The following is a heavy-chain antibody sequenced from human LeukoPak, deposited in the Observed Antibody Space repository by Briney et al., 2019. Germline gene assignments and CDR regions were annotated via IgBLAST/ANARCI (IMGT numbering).Heavy chain of an antibody. J-gene: IGHJ5*02. CDR1: GYTFTSYG. Sequence: ASVKVSCKASGYTFTSYGISWVRQAPGQGLEWMGWISAYNGNTNYAQKLQGRVTMTTDTSTSTAYMELRSLRSDDTAVYYCARDLKPRPGDYGFWFDPWGQGTLVTVSS. CDR2: ISAYNGNT. D-gene: IGHD4-17*01. CDR3: ARDLKPRPGDYGFWFDP. V-gene: IGHV1-18*01.